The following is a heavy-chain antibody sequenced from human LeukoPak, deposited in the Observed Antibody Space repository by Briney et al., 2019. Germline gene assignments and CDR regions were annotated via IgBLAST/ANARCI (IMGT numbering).Heavy chain of an antibody. CDR3: ARAGYYYDSSGYWGHDY. D-gene: IGHD3-22*01. J-gene: IGHJ4*02. Sequence: SETLSLTCAVYGGSFSGYYWSWIRQPPGKGLEWIGEINHSGSTNYNPSLKSRVTMSVDTSKNQFSLKLSSVTAADTAVYYCARAGYYYDSSGYWGHDYWGQGTLVTVSS. CDR1: GGSFSGYY. CDR2: INHSGST. V-gene: IGHV4-34*01.